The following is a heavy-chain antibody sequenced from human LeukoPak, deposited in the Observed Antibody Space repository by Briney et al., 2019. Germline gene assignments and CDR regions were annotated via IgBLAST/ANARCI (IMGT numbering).Heavy chain of an antibody. D-gene: IGHD6-13*01. J-gene: IGHJ4*02. V-gene: IGHV4-59*01. CDR3: ARGPYRSPGDY. Sequence: SETLSLTCTVSGGSISSYYWSWIRQPPGKGLEWIGYIYYSGSTYYNPSLKSRVTISVDTSKNQFSLKLSSVTAADTAVYYCARGPYRSPGDYWGQGTLVTVSS. CDR1: GGSISSYY. CDR2: IYYSGST.